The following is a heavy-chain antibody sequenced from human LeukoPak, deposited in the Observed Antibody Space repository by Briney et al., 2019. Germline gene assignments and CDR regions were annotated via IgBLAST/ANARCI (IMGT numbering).Heavy chain of an antibody. V-gene: IGHV3-23*01. CDR1: GFTFSNYA. J-gene: IGHJ4*02. Sequence: GGSLRLSCAASGFTFSNYAMSWVRQAPGKGLEWVSAISGSGDNTYYADSVKGRFTISRDNSKNTVYLQMNSLRAEDTAVYYCAKEGESAYADSAADDYWGQGTLVTVSS. D-gene: IGHD5-12*01. CDR2: ISGSGDNT. CDR3: AKEGESAYADSAADDY.